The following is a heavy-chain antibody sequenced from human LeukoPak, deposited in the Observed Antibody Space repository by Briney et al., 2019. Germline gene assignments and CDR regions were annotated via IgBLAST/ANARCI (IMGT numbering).Heavy chain of an antibody. CDR1: GYSISSGYY. Sequence: PSETLSLTCAVSGYSISSGYYWGWIRQPPGKGLEWIGSIYHSGSTYYNPSLKSRVTISVDTSRNQFSLKLSSVTAADTAVNNCARQPAAFFDYWDQGTLVTVSS. D-gene: IGHD2-2*01. J-gene: IGHJ4*02. CDR3: ARQPAAFFDY. CDR2: IYHSGST. V-gene: IGHV4-38-2*01.